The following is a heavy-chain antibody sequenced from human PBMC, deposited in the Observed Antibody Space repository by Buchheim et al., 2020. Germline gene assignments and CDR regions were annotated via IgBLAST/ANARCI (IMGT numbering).Heavy chain of an antibody. J-gene: IGHJ4*02. D-gene: IGHD1-1*01. Sequence: QVQLVESGGGVVQPGTSLRLSCAASGFTFNNYAMHWVRQAPGKGLEWVAVLSYDGTIKYYAESVKGRFTISRDHSKSTLYLQMNSLRIEDTAVYFCARDWGWNCEYWGQGTL. CDR1: GFTFNNYA. CDR3: ARDWGWNCEY. V-gene: IGHV3-30*04. CDR2: LSYDGTIK.